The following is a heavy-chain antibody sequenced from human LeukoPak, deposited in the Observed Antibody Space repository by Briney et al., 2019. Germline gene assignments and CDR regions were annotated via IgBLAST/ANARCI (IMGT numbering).Heavy chain of an antibody. V-gene: IGHV1-69*01. J-gene: IGHJ5*02. D-gene: IGHD3-16*01. CDR1: GGTFSSYA. CDR2: IIPIFGTA. CDR3: ARAKRETLRSGTIRFDP. Sequence: SVKVSCKASGGTFSSYAISWVRQAPGRGLEWMGGIIPIFGTANYAQKFQGRVTITADESTSTAYMELSSLRSEDTAVYYCARAKRETLRSGTIRFDPWGQGTLVTVSS.